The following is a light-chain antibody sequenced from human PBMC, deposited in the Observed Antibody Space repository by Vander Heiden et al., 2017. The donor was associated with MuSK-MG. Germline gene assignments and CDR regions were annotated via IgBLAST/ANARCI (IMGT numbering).Light chain of an antibody. CDR3: QVWDSRSDHPV. V-gene: IGLV3-21*02. J-gene: IGLJ2*01. CDR2: DNS. CDR1: NLGRKS. Sequence: SYVLTHPPSVSVAPGHTARLSCGGTNLGRKSVVWYQQKPGQAPVLIVVDNSDRPSGIAGRFAGSNSGNTATLTTSGVGAGDEADYYCQVWDSRSDHPVFGGGTGLTVL.